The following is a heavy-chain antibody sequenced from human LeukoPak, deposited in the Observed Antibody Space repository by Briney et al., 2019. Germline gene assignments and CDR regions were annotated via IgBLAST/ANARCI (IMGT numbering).Heavy chain of an antibody. D-gene: IGHD6-13*01. J-gene: IGHJ5*02. CDR2: VYHSGRT. V-gene: IGHV4-38-2*02. Sequence: SETLSLTCTVSGYSISSGYYWGWIRQPPGKGLEWTGSVYHSGRTYYNPSLKSRVPISVDTSKKQFSQKLSSGTAADTAVYYCAREGDSSSVGWFDPWGQGTLVTVSS. CDR3: AREGDSSSVGWFDP. CDR1: GYSISSGYY.